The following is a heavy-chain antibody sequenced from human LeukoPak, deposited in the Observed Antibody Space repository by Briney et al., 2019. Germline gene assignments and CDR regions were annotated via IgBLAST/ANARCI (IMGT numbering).Heavy chain of an antibody. J-gene: IGHJ5*02. CDR3: AKRGIAISFFDP. Sequence: PGGSLRLSCAASGFTVSSNYMSWVRQAPGKGLEWVSVIYSGGSTYYADSVKGRFTTSRDNSKNPLYLEMNSLRAEDTAVYYCAKRGIAISFFDPWDQGTLVTVSS. CDR2: IYSGGST. V-gene: IGHV3-66*01. CDR1: GFTVSSNY. D-gene: IGHD2-21*01.